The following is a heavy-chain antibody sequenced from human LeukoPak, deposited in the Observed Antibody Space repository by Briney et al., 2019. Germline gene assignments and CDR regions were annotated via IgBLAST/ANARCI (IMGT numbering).Heavy chain of an antibody. CDR3: ARLDSIATSGDGMDV. V-gene: IGHV1-18*01. CDR1: GYTFTRYD. J-gene: IGHJ6*02. Sequence: ASVKVSCKASGYTFTRYDINWVRQATGQGLEWMGWISAYNGNTNYAQKLQGRVTMTTDTSTSTAYMELRSLRSDDTAVYYCARLDSIATSGDGMDVWGQGTTVTVSS. CDR2: ISAYNGNT. D-gene: IGHD6-6*01.